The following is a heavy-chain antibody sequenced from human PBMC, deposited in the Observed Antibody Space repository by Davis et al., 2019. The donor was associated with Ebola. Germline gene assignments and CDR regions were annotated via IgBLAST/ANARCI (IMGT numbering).Heavy chain of an antibody. CDR2: ISYDGSNK. Sequence: GGSLRLSCAASGFTFSSYAMHWVRQAPGKGLEWVAVISYDGSNKYYADSVKGRFTIPRDNSKNTLYLQMNSLRAEDTAVYYCARGLGTMIVVVTYGMDVWGKGTTVTVSS. D-gene: IGHD3-22*01. V-gene: IGHV3-30-3*01. CDR1: GFTFSSYA. J-gene: IGHJ6*04. CDR3: ARGLGTMIVVVTYGMDV.